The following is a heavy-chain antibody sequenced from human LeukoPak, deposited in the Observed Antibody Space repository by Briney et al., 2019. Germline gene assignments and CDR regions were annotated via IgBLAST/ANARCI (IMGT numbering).Heavy chain of an antibody. CDR1: GFTFDDYA. Sequence: GGSLRLSCAASGFTFDDYAMHWVRRAPGKGLEWVSGISWNSDDIGYADSVKGRFTISRDNAKNSLYLQMNSLRPEDTALYYCTKDRIGKNHGDYDSIDYWGQGTLVTVSS. D-gene: IGHD4-17*01. CDR2: ISWNSDDI. CDR3: TKDRIGKNHGDYDSIDY. V-gene: IGHV3-9*01. J-gene: IGHJ4*02.